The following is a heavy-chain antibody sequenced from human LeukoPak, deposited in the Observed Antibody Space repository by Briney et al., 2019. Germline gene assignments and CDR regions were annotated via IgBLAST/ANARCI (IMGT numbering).Heavy chain of an antibody. D-gene: IGHD2-2*03. CDR2: IYSGGST. J-gene: IGHJ4*02. CDR3: AREDWIRILDY. V-gene: IGHV3-53*01. CDR1: GVIGSSNY. Sequence: PGGSLRLSCAASGVIGSSNYMSWGRQAPGKGLEWVSVIYSGGSTYYADSVKGRFTISRDNSKNTLYLQMNSLRAEDTAVYYCAREDWIRILDYWGQGTLVTVSS.